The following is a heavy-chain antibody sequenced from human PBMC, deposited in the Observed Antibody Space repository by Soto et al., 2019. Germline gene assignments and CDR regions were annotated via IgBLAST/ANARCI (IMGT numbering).Heavy chain of an antibody. Sequence: EVQLVESGGGLVQPGRSLRLSCAASGFTFDDYAMHWVRQAPGKGLEWVSGISWNSGSIGYADSVKGRFTISRDNAKNSLYLQMNSLRAEDTALYYCAKDFEPSWGLGGGYTPHYFDYWGQGTLVTVSS. D-gene: IGHD3-16*01. V-gene: IGHV3-9*01. J-gene: IGHJ4*02. CDR2: ISWNSGSI. CDR1: GFTFDDYA. CDR3: AKDFEPSWGLGGGYTPHYFDY.